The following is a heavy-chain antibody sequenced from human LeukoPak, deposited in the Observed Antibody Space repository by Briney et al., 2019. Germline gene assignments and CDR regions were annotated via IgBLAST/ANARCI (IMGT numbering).Heavy chain of an antibody. Sequence: ASVKVSCKASGYTFTDYAVHWVRQAPGQRFEWMGCINGGNGKTGYSQNFQGRVTITRDTSASTSYMELNSLRSEDTAVYYCARDWGYQLIAYWGQGTLVTVSS. CDR2: INGGNGKT. J-gene: IGHJ4*02. CDR3: ARDWGYQLIAY. V-gene: IGHV1-3*01. CDR1: GYTFTDYA. D-gene: IGHD2-2*01.